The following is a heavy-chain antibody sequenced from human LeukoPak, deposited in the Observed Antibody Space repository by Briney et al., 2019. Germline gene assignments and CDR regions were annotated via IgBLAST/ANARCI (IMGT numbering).Heavy chain of an antibody. CDR2: IYSGGAT. CDR3: ARGYGPDY. Sequence: PGGSLRLSCAASGFTVSSTYMNWVRQAPGKGLEWVSVIYSGGATYYADSVKGRFTISRDNSKSTLYLQMNSLRAGDTAVYYCARGYGPDYWGQGTLVTVSS. CDR1: GFTVSSTY. V-gene: IGHV3-53*01. J-gene: IGHJ4*02. D-gene: IGHD2-15*01.